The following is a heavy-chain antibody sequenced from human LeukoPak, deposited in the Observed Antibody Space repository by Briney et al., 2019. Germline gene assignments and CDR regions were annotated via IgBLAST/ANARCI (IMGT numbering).Heavy chain of an antibody. CDR2: INHSGST. D-gene: IGHD6-13*01. J-gene: IGHJ5*02. Sequence: SETLSLTCAVSGGSISSSSYYWGWIRQPPGKGLEWIGEINHSGSTNYNPSLKSRVTISVDTSKNQFSLKLSSVTAADTAVYYCARGTGSSSWYNWFDPWGQGTLVTVSP. V-gene: IGHV4-39*07. CDR1: GGSISSSSYY. CDR3: ARGTGSSSWYNWFDP.